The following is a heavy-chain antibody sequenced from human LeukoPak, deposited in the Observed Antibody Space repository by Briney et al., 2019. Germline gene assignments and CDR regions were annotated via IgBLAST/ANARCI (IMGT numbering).Heavy chain of an antibody. V-gene: IGHV3-9*01. CDR1: GFTFDDYA. D-gene: IGHD6-19*01. Sequence: PGGSLRLSCAASGFTFDDYAMHWVRQAPGKGLEWVSGISWNSGSIGYADSVKGRFTISRDNAKNSLYLQMNSLRTEDTAVYYCARAVAGISEYYFDYWGQGTLVTVSS. J-gene: IGHJ4*02. CDR2: ISWNSGSI. CDR3: ARAVAGISEYYFDY.